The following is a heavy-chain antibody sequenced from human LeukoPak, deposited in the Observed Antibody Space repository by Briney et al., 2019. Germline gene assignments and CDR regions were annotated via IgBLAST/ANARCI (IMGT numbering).Heavy chain of an antibody. J-gene: IGHJ5*02. Sequence: SETLSLTCAVYGGSFSGYYWSWIRQPPGKGLEWIGEINHSGSTNYNPSLKSRVTTSVGTSKNQFSLKLSSVTAADTAVYYCARGTTVIVVAYPRWFDPWGQGTLVTVSS. V-gene: IGHV4-34*01. CDR3: ARGTTVIVVAYPRWFDP. CDR2: INHSGST. D-gene: IGHD3-22*01. CDR1: GGSFSGYY.